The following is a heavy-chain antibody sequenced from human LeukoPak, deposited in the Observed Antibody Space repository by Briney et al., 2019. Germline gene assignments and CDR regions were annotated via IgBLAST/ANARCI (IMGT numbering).Heavy chain of an antibody. CDR2: ISSSGDTT. CDR3: AKGRLPVYGVWFDP. Sequence: GGSMRLSCAASGFTFSYYDLSCVRQVPGKGLEWVSAISSSGDTTYYADSVKGRFTISRDNSKNTLYLQINSLRAEDTALYYCAKGRLPVYGVWFDPWGQGTLVTVSS. CDR1: GFTFSYYD. D-gene: IGHD3-10*01. V-gene: IGHV3-23*01. J-gene: IGHJ5*02.